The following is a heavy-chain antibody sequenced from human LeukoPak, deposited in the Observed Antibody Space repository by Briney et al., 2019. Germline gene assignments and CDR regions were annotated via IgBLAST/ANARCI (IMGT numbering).Heavy chain of an antibody. D-gene: IGHD2-15*01. CDR2: IYPGDSDT. J-gene: IGHJ6*02. V-gene: IGHV5-51*01. Sequence: GESLKISCKGSGYSFTSYWIAWVRQMPGKGLDGMGIIYPGDSDTRSSPSFQGQVTISADKSISPAYLQWTSLKASDTSMYYCARLGGGSFGYYYYDGMDVWGQGTTVTVSS. CDR1: GYSFTSYW. CDR3: ARLGGGSFGYYYYDGMDV.